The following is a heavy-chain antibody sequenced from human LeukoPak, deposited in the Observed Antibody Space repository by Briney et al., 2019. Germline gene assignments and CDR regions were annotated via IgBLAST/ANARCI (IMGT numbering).Heavy chain of an antibody. D-gene: IGHD5-18*01. CDR3: AREGYSYGPLVRPHH. V-gene: IGHV4-39*07. CDR1: GGSISSSSYY. Sequence: SETLSLTCTVSGGSISSSSYYWGWIRQPPGKGLEWIGSIYYSGSTYYNPSLKSRVTISVDTSKNQFSLKLSSVTAADTAVYYCAREGYSYGPLVRPHHWGQGTLVTVSS. CDR2: IYYSGST. J-gene: IGHJ5*02.